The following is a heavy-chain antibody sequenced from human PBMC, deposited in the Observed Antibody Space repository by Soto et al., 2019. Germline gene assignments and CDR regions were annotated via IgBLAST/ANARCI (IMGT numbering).Heavy chain of an antibody. V-gene: IGHV4-34*01. D-gene: IGHD1-26*01. CDR2: INHSGST. CDR1: GASISSAAYY. J-gene: IGHJ4*02. CDR3: ARGRQWELLQRRSKRPQYYFDY. Sequence: TSETLSLTCSVSGASISSAAYYWSWIRQPPGKGLEWIGEINHSGSTNYNPSLKSRVTISVDTSKNQFSLKLSSVTAADTAVYYCARGRQWELLQRRSKRPQYYFDYWGQGTLVTVSS.